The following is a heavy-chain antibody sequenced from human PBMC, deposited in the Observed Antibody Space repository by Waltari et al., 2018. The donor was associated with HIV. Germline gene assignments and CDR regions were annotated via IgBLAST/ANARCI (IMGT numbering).Heavy chain of an antibody. V-gene: IGHV3-23*01. CDR3: AKDIRTYYDSSGPLGY. CDR2: IRGSGGST. J-gene: IGHJ4*02. D-gene: IGHD3-22*01. CDR1: GFTFSSYA. Sequence: EVQLLESGGGLVQPGGSLRLSCAASGFTFSSYAMSWVRQAPGKGLQWVSCIRGSGGSTYYADSVKGRFTISREHSKNTLYLQMNSLRAEDTAVYYCAKDIRTYYDSSGPLGYWGQGTLVTVSS.